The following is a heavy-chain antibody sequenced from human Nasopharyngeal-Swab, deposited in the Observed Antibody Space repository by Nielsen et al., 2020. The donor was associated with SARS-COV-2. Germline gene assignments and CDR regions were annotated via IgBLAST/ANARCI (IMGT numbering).Heavy chain of an antibody. CDR3: ARDLGDYDSCFDY. D-gene: IGHD4-17*01. J-gene: IGHJ4*02. Sequence: SETLSLTCTVSGGSISSGGYYWSWIRQHPGKGLEWIGYIYYSGSTYYNPSLKSRVTISVDTSKNQFSLKLSSVTAADTAVYYCARDLGDYDSCFDYWGQGTLVTVSS. V-gene: IGHV4-31*03. CDR2: IYYSGST. CDR1: GGSISSGGYY.